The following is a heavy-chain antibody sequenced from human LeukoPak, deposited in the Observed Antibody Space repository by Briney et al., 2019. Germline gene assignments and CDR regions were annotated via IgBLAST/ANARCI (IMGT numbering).Heavy chain of an antibody. J-gene: IGHJ4*02. CDR2: ISGSGGST. CDR3: AKGRKRTTVTTFDY. Sequence: GGSLRLSCAASGFTFGSYAMSWVRQAPGKGLEWVSAISGSGGSTYYADSVKGRSTISRDNSKNTLYLQMNSLRAEDTAVYYCAKGRKRTTVTTFDYWGQGTLVTVSS. CDR1: GFTFGSYA. D-gene: IGHD4-17*01. V-gene: IGHV3-23*01.